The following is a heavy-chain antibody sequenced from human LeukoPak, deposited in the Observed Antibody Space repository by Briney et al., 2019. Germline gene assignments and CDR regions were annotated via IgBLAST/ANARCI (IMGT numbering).Heavy chain of an antibody. V-gene: IGHV3-53*01. CDR3: ARDHTAYYYDSSGYYLDY. J-gene: IGHJ4*02. CDR2: IYSGGST. CDR1: GFTVSSNY. D-gene: IGHD3-22*01. Sequence: GGSLRLSCAASGFTVSSNYMSWVRQAPGKGLEWVSVIYSGGSTYYAVCVKGRFTVSRDNSKNTLYLQMNSLRAEDTAVYYCARDHTAYYYDSSGYYLDYWGQGTLVTVSS.